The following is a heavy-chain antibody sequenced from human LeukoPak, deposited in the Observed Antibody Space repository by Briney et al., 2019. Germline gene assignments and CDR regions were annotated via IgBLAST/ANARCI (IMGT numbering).Heavy chain of an antibody. Sequence: SETLSLTCTVSGGSISSYYWSWIRQPPGKGLEWIGYIYYSGSTNYNPSLKSRVTISVDTSKYQFSLKLSSVTAADTAVYYCARHRDGSGYYIGWGQGTLVTVSS. D-gene: IGHD3-22*01. CDR3: ARHRDGSGYYIG. CDR2: IYYSGST. CDR1: GGSISSYY. J-gene: IGHJ4*02. V-gene: IGHV4-59*08.